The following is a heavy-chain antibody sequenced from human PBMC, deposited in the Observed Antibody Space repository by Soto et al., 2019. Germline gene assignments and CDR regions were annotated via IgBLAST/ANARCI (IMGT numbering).Heavy chain of an antibody. CDR1: GYTFTIYY. CDR2: INPSGGST. Sequence: SVKVSCKAAGYTFTIYYMHCVRQSPLQWLEWMGIINPSGGSTSYAQKFQGRVTMTRDTSTSTVYMELSSLRSEDTAVYYCARDIEVVAATTGDWFDPWGQGTLVTVSS. D-gene: IGHD2-15*01. V-gene: IGHV1-46*01. CDR3: ARDIEVVAATTGDWFDP. J-gene: IGHJ5*02.